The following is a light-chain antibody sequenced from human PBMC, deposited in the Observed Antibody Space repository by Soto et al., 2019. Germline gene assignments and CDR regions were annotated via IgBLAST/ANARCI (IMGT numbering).Light chain of an antibody. V-gene: IGLV4-69*01. CDR2: VNSDGRH. CDR1: SGHTSYA. J-gene: IGLJ3*02. Sequence: QAVVTQSPSASASLGASVKLTCTLSSGHTSYAIAWHQQQPEKGPRFLMKVNSDGRHTKGDGIPDRFSGSSSGAERYLTISSLQSEDEADYYCQTWGTGIQVFGGGTQLTVL. CDR3: QTWGTGIQV.